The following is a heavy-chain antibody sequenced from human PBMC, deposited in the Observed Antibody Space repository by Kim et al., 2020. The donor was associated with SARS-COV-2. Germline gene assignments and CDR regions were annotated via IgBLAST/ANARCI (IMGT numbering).Heavy chain of an antibody. V-gene: IGHV4-34*01. CDR3: ARGSLYHYYDSSGPRGYFDL. CDR2: INHSGST. J-gene: IGHJ2*01. CDR1: GGSFSGYY. D-gene: IGHD3-22*01. Sequence: SETLSLTCAVYGGSFSGYYWSWIRQPPGKGLEWIGEINHSGSTNYNPSLKSRVTISVDTSKNQFSLKLSSVTAADTAVYYCARGSLYHYYDSSGPRGYFDLWGRGTLVTVSS.